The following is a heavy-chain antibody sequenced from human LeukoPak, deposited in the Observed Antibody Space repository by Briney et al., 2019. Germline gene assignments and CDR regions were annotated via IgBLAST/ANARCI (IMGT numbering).Heavy chain of an antibody. J-gene: IGHJ1*01. CDR1: GGSFSGYY. CDR2: INHSGST. D-gene: IGHD2-2*01. CDR3: ASESYCSSTSCYPEH. Sequence: PSETLSLTCAVYGGSFSGYYWSWIRQPPGKGLEWIGEINHSGSTNYNPSLKSRVTISVDTSKNQFSLKLSSVTAADTAVYYCASESYCSSTSCYPEHWGQGTLVTVSS. V-gene: IGHV4-34*01.